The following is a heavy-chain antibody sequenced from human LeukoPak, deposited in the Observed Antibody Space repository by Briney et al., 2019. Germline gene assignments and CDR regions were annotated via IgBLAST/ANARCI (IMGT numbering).Heavy chain of an antibody. CDR1: GGTFSSYA. CDR2: ISAYNGNT. J-gene: IGHJ4*02. D-gene: IGHD3-22*01. CDR3: ATLLDYYDSSGYFDY. Sequence: GASVKVSCKASGGTFSSYAISWVRQAPGQGLEWMGWISAYNGNTNYAQELQGRVTMTEDTSTDTAYMELSSLRSEDTAVYYCATLLDYYDSSGYFDYWGQGTLVTVSS. V-gene: IGHV1-18*01.